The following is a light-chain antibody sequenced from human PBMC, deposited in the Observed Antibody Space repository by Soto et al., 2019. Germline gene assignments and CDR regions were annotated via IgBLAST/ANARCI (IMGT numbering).Light chain of an antibody. J-gene: IGKJ1*01. CDR2: AAS. CDR1: QSVSSNY. CDR3: QQYGSSPRT. V-gene: IGKV3-20*01. Sequence: EIVLTQSPATLSLSPGERATLSCRASQSVSSNYLAWYQQNPGQAPRLLIFAASSRNTGIPDRFSGSGSGTDFTLTISRLEPEDFAVYHCQQYGSSPRTFGQGTKVEIK.